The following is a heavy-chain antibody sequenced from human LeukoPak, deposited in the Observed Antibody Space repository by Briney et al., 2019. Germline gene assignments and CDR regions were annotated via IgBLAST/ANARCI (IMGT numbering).Heavy chain of an antibody. J-gene: IGHJ4*02. V-gene: IGHV3-23*01. CDR1: GFTFSSYG. CDR3: AKDGSGSYGYY. D-gene: IGHD3-10*01. CDR2: ISGSGGST. Sequence: PGGSLRLSCAASGFTFSSYGMSWVRQAPGKGREWVSAISGSGGSTYYADSVKGRFTISRDNSKNTLYLQMNSLRAEDTAVYYCAKDGSGSYGYYWGQGTLVTVSS.